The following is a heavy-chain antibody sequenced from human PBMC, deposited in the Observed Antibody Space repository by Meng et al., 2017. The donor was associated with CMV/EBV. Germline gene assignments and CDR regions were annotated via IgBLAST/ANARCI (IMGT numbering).Heavy chain of an antibody. CDR1: GFTFDDHA. J-gene: IGHJ4*02. Sequence: SLKISCAASGFTFDDHAMHWVRQGPGKGLEWVSGISWNSGSIVYADSVKGRFPITRNNDQNSLYLQINSLRDEDMALYHCAKGVYSNYDAPFDYWGQGILVTVSS. V-gene: IGHV3-9*03. CDR2: ISWNSGSI. CDR3: AKGVYSNYDAPFDY. D-gene: IGHD4-11*01.